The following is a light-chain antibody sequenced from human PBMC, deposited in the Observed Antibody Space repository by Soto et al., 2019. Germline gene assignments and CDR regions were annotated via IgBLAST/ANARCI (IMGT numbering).Light chain of an antibody. Sequence: EIVLTQSPGTLSLSPGERATLSCRASQSVSSSYLAWYQQKPGQAPRLLIYGASSRATGIPDRFSGSGSGTDFTLTISRLEPEDVAVYYCQQYGSSPMFGRGTKVEIK. J-gene: IGKJ1*01. CDR1: QSVSSSY. CDR3: QQYGSSPM. V-gene: IGKV3-20*01. CDR2: GAS.